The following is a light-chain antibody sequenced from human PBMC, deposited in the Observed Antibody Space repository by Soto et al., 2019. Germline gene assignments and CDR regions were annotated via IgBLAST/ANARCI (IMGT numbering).Light chain of an antibody. Sequence: EIVMTQSPATLSVSPGERATLSCRASQSFSYYVAWYQQKPGQVPRLLLYVTSTRATGIPARFSGSGSGTELTLTISSLQSEESARYYFQQYYNRPRSFGGGTKVEIK. CDR1: QSFSYY. CDR2: VTS. V-gene: IGKV3-15*01. J-gene: IGKJ4*01. CDR3: QQYYNRPRS.